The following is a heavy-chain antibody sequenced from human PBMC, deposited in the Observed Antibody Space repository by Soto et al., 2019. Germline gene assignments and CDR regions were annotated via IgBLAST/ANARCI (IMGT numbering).Heavy chain of an antibody. CDR1: GFTFSSFG. J-gene: IGHJ4*02. CDR2: ISGSGGSS. V-gene: IGHV3-23*01. Sequence: EVQLLDSGGDLAQPGGSLRLSCTASGFTFSSFGMAWVRQAPGKGLEWVSAISGSGGSSYYADSVKDRFTISRDNPTNTLYLQMNNLRAEDTAVYYCAKVGIGMFSHKHHFDHWGQGTQVTVSS. D-gene: IGHD2-2*03. CDR3: AKVGIGMFSHKHHFDH.